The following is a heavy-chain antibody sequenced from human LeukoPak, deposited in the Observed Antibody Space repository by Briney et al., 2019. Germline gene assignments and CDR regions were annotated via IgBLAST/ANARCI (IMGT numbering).Heavy chain of an antibody. D-gene: IGHD5-18*01. J-gene: IGHJ4*02. CDR2: INPNSGGT. CDR1: GYTFTGYY. CDR3: ARGRILGTAMVGY. V-gene: IGHV1-2*02. Sequence: ASVKVSRKASGYTFTGYYMHWVRQAPGQGLEWMGWINPNSGGTNYAQKFQGRVTMTRDTSISTAYMELSRLRSDDTGVYYCARGRILGTAMVGYWGQGTLVTVSS.